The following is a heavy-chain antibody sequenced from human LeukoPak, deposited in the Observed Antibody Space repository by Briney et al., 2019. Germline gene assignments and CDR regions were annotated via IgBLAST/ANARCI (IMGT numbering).Heavy chain of an antibody. V-gene: IGHV3-21*01. CDR1: GITFSDFA. CDR2: ISSSSSYI. CDR3: ARGIIVGATSWFDP. D-gene: IGHD1-26*01. Sequence: GGSLRLSCAASGITFSDFALSWVRQAPGKGLEWVSSISSSSSYIYYADSVKGRFTISRDNAKNSLYLQMNSLRAEDTAVYYCARGIIVGATSWFDPWGQGTLVTVSS. J-gene: IGHJ5*02.